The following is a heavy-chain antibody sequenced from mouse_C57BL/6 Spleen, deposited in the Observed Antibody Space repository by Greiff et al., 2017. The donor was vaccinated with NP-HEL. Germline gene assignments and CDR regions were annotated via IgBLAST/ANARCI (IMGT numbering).Heavy chain of an antibody. CDR3: ARSGDYGQYFDY. V-gene: IGHV1-61*01. D-gene: IGHD1-1*01. J-gene: IGHJ2*01. CDR1: GYTFTSYW. CDR2: IYPSDSET. Sequence: QVQLQQPGAELVMPGASVKLSCKASGYTFTSYWMDWVKQRPGQGLEWIGNIYPSDSETHYNQKFKDKATLTVDKSSSTAYMQLSSLTSEDSAVYYCARSGDYGQYFDYWGQGTTLTVSS.